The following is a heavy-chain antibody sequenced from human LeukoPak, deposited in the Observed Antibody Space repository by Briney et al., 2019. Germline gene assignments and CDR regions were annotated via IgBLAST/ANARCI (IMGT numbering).Heavy chain of an antibody. CDR1: GFTFSSYA. CDR3: AKLGGQELHNYYVAV. D-gene: IGHD3-16*01. CDR2: IIDSGEST. J-gene: IGHJ6*03. V-gene: IGHV3-23*01. Sequence: PGGSLRLSCAASGFTFSSYAMSWVRQAPGMGLEWVSGIIDSGESTYYANFAKGRFTISRDNSNNTLYLQMNSLRAEDTAVYYCAKLGGQELHNYYVAVCGKGTTVAVSS.